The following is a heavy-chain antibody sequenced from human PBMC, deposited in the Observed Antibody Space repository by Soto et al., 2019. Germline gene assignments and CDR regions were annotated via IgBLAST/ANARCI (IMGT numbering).Heavy chain of an antibody. Sequence: QVHLVQSGAEVKKPGSSVNVSCKASGGTFSNYAITWVRQAPGQGLEWVGRIIPIFGTTNVAQKFQGRDTITADESTTTAYMELSGLRSDDTAVYYCAKDGGADGYFGNWLDPWGQGTLVTVSS. CDR2: IIPIFGTT. J-gene: IGHJ5*02. V-gene: IGHV1-69*15. CDR1: GGTFSNYA. D-gene: IGHD5-12*01. CDR3: AKDGGADGYFGNWLDP.